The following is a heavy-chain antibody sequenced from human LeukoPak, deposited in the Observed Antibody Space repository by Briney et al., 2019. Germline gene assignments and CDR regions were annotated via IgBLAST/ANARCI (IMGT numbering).Heavy chain of an antibody. V-gene: IGHV4-59*12. CDR1: GGSISSNY. Sequence: PSETLSLTCTVSGGSISSNYWCWIRQSPGKGLEYIGYVSYRNTTNYNPSLKSRVTVTADRSKNQFSLRLTSVTAADTAIYYCARRAGTGDRDYFDSWGQGTLVTASS. J-gene: IGHJ4*02. D-gene: IGHD3/OR15-3a*01. CDR3: ARRAGTGDRDYFDS. CDR2: VSYRNTT.